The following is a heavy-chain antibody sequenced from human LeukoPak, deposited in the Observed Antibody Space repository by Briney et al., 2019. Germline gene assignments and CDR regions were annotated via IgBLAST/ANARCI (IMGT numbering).Heavy chain of an antibody. CDR1: GFIFSDYD. Sequence: GGSLRLSCAASGFIFSDYDVHWVRQAPGKGLKFVSAITSNGGRTFYANSVKGRFTISRDNSKNALYLQMDSLRADDMAVYYCARGAASGGYDYWGQGALVTVSS. V-gene: IGHV3-64*01. CDR2: ITSNGGRT. J-gene: IGHJ4*02. D-gene: IGHD3-10*01. CDR3: ARGAASGGYDY.